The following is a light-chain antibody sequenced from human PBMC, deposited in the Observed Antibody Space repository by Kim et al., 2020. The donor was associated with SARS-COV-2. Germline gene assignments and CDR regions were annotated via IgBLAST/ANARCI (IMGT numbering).Light chain of an antibody. J-gene: IGLJ3*02. CDR2: EDR. CDR3: QAWDRSTWV. V-gene: IGLV3-1*01. CDR1: KLGDKY. Sequence: SVSPGQTASITCSGDKLGDKYASWYQLKPGQSPLLVIFEDRKRPSGIPERFSGSNSGSAATLTISGTQAMDEAEYYCQAWDRSTWVFGGGTKLTVL.